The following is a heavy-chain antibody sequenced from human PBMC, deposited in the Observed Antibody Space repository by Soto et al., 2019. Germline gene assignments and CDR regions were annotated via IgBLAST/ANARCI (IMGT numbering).Heavy chain of an antibody. J-gene: IGHJ4*02. CDR2: ISYGGST. Sequence: PSETLSLTCTVSGGSISSGGYYWSWIRQHPGKGLEWIGFISYGGSTYYNPSLKSRVTISVDTSKNQFSLRLSSVTAADTAVYYCARDSGGSDNDYWGQGTLVTVSS. CDR3: ARDSGGSDNDY. D-gene: IGHD2-15*01. CDR1: GGSISSGGYY. V-gene: IGHV4-31*03.